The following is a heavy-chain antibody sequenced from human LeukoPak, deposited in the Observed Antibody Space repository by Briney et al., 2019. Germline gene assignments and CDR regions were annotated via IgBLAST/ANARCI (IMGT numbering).Heavy chain of an antibody. V-gene: IGHV3-23*01. J-gene: IGHJ4*02. D-gene: IGHD5-18*01. Sequence: HPGGSLRLSCAASGFTFSSYAMSWVRQAPGKGLEWVSAISSSGGSTYYADSVKGRFTISRDNSKNTLYLQMNSLRAEDTAVYYCAKDIRGYSYGYWGFGYWGQGTLVTVSS. CDR3: AKDIRGYSYGYWGFGY. CDR2: ISSSGGST. CDR1: GFTFSSYA.